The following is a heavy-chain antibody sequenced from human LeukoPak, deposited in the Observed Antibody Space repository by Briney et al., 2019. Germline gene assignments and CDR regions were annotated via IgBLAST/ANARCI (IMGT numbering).Heavy chain of an antibody. D-gene: IGHD3-22*01. CDR1: GFTFSSYA. CDR3: ARDSSSSFYKPDDAFDI. J-gene: IGHJ3*02. V-gene: IGHV3-74*01. Sequence: PGGSLRLSCAASGFTFSSYAMHWVRQAPGKGLVWVSRINSDGSSTAYAASVKGRFTISRDNAKNTLYLQMNSLRAEDTAVYYCARDSSSSFYKPDDAFDIWGQGTMVTVSS. CDR2: INSDGSST.